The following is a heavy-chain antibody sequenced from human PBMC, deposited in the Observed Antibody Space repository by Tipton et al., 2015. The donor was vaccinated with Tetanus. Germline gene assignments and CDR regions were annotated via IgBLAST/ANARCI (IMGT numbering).Heavy chain of an antibody. J-gene: IGHJ1*01. D-gene: IGHD3-22*01. CDR2: IYYSGST. CDR3: ARAVGYYYDSSGYPAEYFQH. V-gene: IGHV4-31*03. Sequence: TLSLTCTVSGGSISSGGYYWSWIRQHPGKGLEWIGYIYYSGSTYYNPSLKSRVTISVDTSKNQFSLKLSSVTAADTAVYYCARAVGYYYDSSGYPAEYFQHWGQGPLVTVSS. CDR1: GGSISSGGYY.